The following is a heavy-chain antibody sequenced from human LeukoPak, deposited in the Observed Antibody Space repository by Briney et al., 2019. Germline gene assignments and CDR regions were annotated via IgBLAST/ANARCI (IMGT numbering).Heavy chain of an antibody. V-gene: IGHV1-69*05. Sequence: ASVKVSCKASGGTFSSYAISWVRQAPGQGLEWMGGIIPIFGTANYAQKFKGRVTITTDESTITAYMELSSLRSEDTAVYYCARGDLTGYYKVAWFDPWGQGTLVTVSS. D-gene: IGHD3-9*01. J-gene: IGHJ5*02. CDR2: IIPIFGTA. CDR1: GGTFSSYA. CDR3: ARGDLTGYYKVAWFDP.